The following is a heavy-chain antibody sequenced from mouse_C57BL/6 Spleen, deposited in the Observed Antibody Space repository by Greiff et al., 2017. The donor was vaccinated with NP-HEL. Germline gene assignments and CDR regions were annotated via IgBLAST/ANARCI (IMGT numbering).Heavy chain of an antibody. CDR2: IWSGGST. J-gene: IGHJ3*01. V-gene: IGHV2-4*01. D-gene: IGHD2-4*01. Sequence: QVQLKESGPGLVQPSQSLSITCTVSGFSLTSYGVHWVRQPPGTGLEWLGVIWSGGSTDYNAAFISRLSISKDNSKSQVFFKMNSLQADDTAIYYCAKGGENYDYDVFAYWGQGTLVTVSA. CDR1: GFSLTSYG. CDR3: AKGGENYDYDVFAY.